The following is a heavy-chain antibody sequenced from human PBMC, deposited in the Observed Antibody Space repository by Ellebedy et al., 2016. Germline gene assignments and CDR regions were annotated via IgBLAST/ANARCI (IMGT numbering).Heavy chain of an antibody. CDR2: ISGSGGST. D-gene: IGHD3-9*01. J-gene: IGHJ6*04. CDR1: GFTFSSYA. V-gene: IGHV3-23*01. CDR3: AKYYDILTGYPDV. Sequence: GESLKISCAASGFTFSSYAMSWVRQAPGKGLEWVSAISGSGGSTYYADSVKGRFTISRDNSKNTLYLQMNSLRAEDTAVYYCAKYYDILTGYPDVWGKGTTVTVSS.